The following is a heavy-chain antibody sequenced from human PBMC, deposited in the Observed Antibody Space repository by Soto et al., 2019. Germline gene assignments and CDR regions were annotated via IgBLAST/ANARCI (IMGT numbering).Heavy chain of an antibody. CDR3: ARGPYCSGGSCYVHYYYYGMDV. CDR2: INHSGST. D-gene: IGHD2-15*01. CDR1: GGSFSGYY. Sequence: PSETLSLTCAVYGGSFSGYYWSWIRQPPGKGLEWIGEINHSGSTNYNPSLKSRVTISVDTSKNQFSLKLSSVTAADTAVYYCARGPYCSGGSCYVHYYYYGMDVWGQGTTVTVSS. J-gene: IGHJ6*02. V-gene: IGHV4-34*01.